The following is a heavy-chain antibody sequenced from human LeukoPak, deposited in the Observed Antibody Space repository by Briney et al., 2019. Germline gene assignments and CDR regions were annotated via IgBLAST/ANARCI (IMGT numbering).Heavy chain of an antibody. CDR3: ARGDALSGDH. J-gene: IGHJ4*02. Sequence: GGSLRLSCAVSGFTFSDFWMSWVRQAPGRGLEWVANIHPEGNEKYHVESVKGRFTISRDNAKNSLFLQMNGLRVEDTAVYYCARGDALSGDHWGQGTLVNVSS. D-gene: IGHD2/OR15-2a*01. V-gene: IGHV3-7*04. CDR2: IHPEGNEK. CDR1: GFTFSDFW.